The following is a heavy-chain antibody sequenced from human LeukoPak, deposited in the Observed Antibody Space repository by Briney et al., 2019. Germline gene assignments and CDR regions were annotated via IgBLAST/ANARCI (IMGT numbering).Heavy chain of an antibody. CDR3: ARGPSNYGMDV. Sequence: SETLSLTCTVSGGSISSYYWSWIRQPPGKGLEWIGYIYYSGSTNYTPSLKSRVTISVDTSKNQFSLKLSSVTAADTAVYYCARGPSNYGMDVWGQGTTVTVSS. J-gene: IGHJ6*02. CDR2: IYYSGST. V-gene: IGHV4-59*01. CDR1: GGSISSYY.